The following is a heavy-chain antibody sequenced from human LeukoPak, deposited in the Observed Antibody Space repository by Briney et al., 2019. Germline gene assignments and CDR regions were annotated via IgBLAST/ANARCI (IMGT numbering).Heavy chain of an antibody. CDR3: ASTYEYYYYMGV. D-gene: IGHD6-6*01. Sequence: SETLSLTCNVSGGSINSAGYYWSWIRQHPGKGLEWVGYIYYTGSTYYNPSLKSRLTMPLDKSTNQASLKLNSVTAADTAVYYCASTYEYYYYMGVWGKGTTVTVSS. CDR1: GGSINSAGYY. V-gene: IGHV4-31*03. J-gene: IGHJ6*03. CDR2: IYYTGST.